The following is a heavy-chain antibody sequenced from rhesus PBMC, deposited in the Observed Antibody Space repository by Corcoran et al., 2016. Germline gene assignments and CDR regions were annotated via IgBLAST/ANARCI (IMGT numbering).Heavy chain of an antibody. D-gene: IGHD4-23*01. CDR2: ISSTVKTI. CDR3: TRNTVTFFDY. CDR1: GFTFSSYD. V-gene: IGHV3-136*01. Sequence: EVQLVESGGGLVQPGGSLRLSCAASGFTFSSYDMIWFRQAPGKGLEWVSYISSTVKTIYYADSVKGRFTISRDNAKNSLSLQMSSLRAEDTAVYYCTRNTVTFFDYWGQGVLVTVSS. J-gene: IGHJ4*01.